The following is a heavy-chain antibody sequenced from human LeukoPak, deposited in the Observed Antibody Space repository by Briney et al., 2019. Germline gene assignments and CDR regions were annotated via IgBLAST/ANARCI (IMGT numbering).Heavy chain of an antibody. J-gene: IGHJ4*02. CDR3: ARGFWGTVIDH. V-gene: IGHV4-39*07. D-gene: IGHD3-22*01. CDR1: GGSISSNSYY. Sequence: PSETLSLTCTVSGGSISSNSYYWGWIRQPPGKGLEWIGSIYYSGSTYYNPSLNIRVTISVDTSKNQFSLNLRSVTAADTAVYYCARGFWGTVIDHWGQGTLVTVSS. CDR2: IYYSGST.